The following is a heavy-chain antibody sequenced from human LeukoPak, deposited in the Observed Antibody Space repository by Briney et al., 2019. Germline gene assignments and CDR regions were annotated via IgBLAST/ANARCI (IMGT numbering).Heavy chain of an antibody. Sequence: VASVKASCKASGYTFISYGISWVRQAPGQGLEWMGWISAYNGDTNYAQNLQGRVTMTTDTSTSTAYMDLRSLTSDDTAVYYCARGGYYGSGSFPDYWGQGTLVTVSS. D-gene: IGHD3-10*01. J-gene: IGHJ4*02. CDR3: ARGGYYGSGSFPDY. CDR1: GYTFISYG. CDR2: ISAYNGDT. V-gene: IGHV1-18*01.